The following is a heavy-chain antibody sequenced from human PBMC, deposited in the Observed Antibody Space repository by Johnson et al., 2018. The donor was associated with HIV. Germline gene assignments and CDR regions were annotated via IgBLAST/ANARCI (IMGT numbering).Heavy chain of an antibody. J-gene: IGHJ3*02. CDR3: ARDFGLFLGKDDAFDI. V-gene: IGHV3-23*04. CDR1: GFTFSSYA. Sequence: VQLVESGGGVVQPGRSLRLSCAASGFTFSSYAIHWVRQAPGKGLEWVSAISGSGGSTYYADSVKGRFTISRDNSKNTLYLQMNSLRAEDTAVYYCARDFGLFLGKDDAFDIWGQGTMVTVSS. D-gene: IGHD7-27*01. CDR2: ISGSGGST.